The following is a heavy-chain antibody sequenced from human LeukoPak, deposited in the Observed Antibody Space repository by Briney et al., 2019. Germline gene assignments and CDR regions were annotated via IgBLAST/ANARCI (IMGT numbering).Heavy chain of an antibody. Sequence: GGSLRLSCAVSGFTFSDYYMSWIRQPPGKGLEWVSYISSSGTTIYYADSVRGRFTVSRDNAKNSLYLQMDSLSAEDTAVYYCASLRRVNRWGEGTLVTVPS. D-gene: IGHD3-10*01. J-gene: IGHJ4*02. V-gene: IGHV3-11*01. CDR1: GFTFSDYY. CDR2: ISSSGTTI. CDR3: ASLRRVNR.